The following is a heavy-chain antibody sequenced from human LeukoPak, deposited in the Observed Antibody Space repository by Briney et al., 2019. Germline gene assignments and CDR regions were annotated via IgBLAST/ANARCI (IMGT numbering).Heavy chain of an antibody. J-gene: IGHJ4*02. D-gene: IGHD3-3*01. CDR3: ARGLAELRFLEWSPTYYFDY. CDR1: GGSIGSSNW. V-gene: IGHV4-4*02. Sequence: SETLSLTCAVSGGSIGSSNWWSWVRQPPGKGLEWIGEIYHSGSTNYNPSLKSRVTISVDKSKNQFSLKLSSVTAADTAVYYCARGLAELRFLEWSPTYYFDYWGQGTLVTVSS. CDR2: IYHSGST.